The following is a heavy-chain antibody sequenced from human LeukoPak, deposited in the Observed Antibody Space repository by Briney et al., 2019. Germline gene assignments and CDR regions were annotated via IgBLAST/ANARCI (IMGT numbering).Heavy chain of an antibody. Sequence: GSLRLSCAASGFTFSSYWMSWVRQPPGKGLEWIGSIYYSGSTSYSPSLKSRVTISVDTSKSQFSLKLSSVTAADTAVYYCARDRRRDGYDFDIWGQGTLVTVSS. J-gene: IGHJ4*02. CDR1: GFTFSSYW. D-gene: IGHD5-24*01. V-gene: IGHV4-39*07. CDR2: IYYSGST. CDR3: ARDRRRDGYDFDI.